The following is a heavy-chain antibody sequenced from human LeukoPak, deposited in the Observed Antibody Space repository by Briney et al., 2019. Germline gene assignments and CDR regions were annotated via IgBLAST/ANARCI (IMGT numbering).Heavy chain of an antibody. Sequence: GGSLRLSCAAPGFTFSNAWMRWVRQAPGEGRGWIGRIKSKIDGGTTDYTAPVKGRFTISRDDSKNTLYLQMNSLKTEDTAVYYCTTGPFDYYGSASYLANGMDVWGQGTTVTVSS. CDR1: GFTFSNAW. D-gene: IGHD3-10*01. CDR2: IKSKIDGGTT. CDR3: TTGPFDYYGSASYLANGMDV. J-gene: IGHJ6*02. V-gene: IGHV3-15*01.